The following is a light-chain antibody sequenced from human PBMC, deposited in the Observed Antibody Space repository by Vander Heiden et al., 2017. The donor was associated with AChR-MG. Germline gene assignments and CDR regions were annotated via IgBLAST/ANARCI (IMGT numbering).Light chain of an antibody. CDR1: SSDVGGYNY. Sequence: QSALTQPASVSGSPGQSVTISCTGTSSDVGGYNYVSWYQQHPGKAPNNLIYDVVNRPSGVSTRRSGSTTGNTASLTITALQDEEEADYYCSSYTSSSTLVVFGGGTKLTVL. CDR3: SSYTSSSTLVV. CDR2: DVV. V-gene: IGLV2-14*01. J-gene: IGLJ2*01.